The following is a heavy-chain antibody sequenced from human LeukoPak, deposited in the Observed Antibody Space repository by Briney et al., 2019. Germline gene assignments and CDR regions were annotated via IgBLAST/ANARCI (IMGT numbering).Heavy chain of an antibody. CDR1: GFTFSSYA. Sequence: QAGGSLRLSCAASGFTFSSYAMSWVRQAPGKGLEWVSAISGSGGSTYYGDSVKGRFTISRDNSKNTLYLQMNSLRAEDTAVYYCAKGGSYYYDSSGYLGYWGQGTLVTVSS. V-gene: IGHV3-23*01. D-gene: IGHD3-22*01. J-gene: IGHJ4*02. CDR3: AKGGSYYYDSSGYLGY. CDR2: ISGSGGST.